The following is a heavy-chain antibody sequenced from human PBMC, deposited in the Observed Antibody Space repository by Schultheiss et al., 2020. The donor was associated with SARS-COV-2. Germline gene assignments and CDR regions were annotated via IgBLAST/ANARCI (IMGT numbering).Heavy chain of an antibody. D-gene: IGHD2-15*01. CDR3: ARAPSTLGLQGLDV. J-gene: IGHJ6*02. V-gene: IGHV4-59*01. CDR1: GGSISSYY. Sequence: SETLSLTCTVSGGSISSYYWSWIRQPPGKGLEWIGYIYYTGSTAYNPSLKSRVTISVDTSKNHFSLKLSSVTAADTAVYYCARAPSTLGLQGLDVWGQGTTVTVSS. CDR2: IYYTGST.